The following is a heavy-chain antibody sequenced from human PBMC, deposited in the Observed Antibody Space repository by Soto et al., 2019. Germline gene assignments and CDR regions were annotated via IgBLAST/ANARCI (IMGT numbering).Heavy chain of an antibody. Sequence: PAASVKVSCKASGYTFTGYYMHWVRQAPGQGLEWMGWINPNSGGTNYAQKFQGRVTMTRDTSISTAYMELSRLRSDDTAVYYCARDPQAVVLRYFDPTLYYGMDVWGQGTTVTVSS. CDR1: GYTFTGYY. D-gene: IGHD3-9*01. CDR2: INPNSGGT. V-gene: IGHV1-2*02. CDR3: ARDPQAVVLRYFDPTLYYGMDV. J-gene: IGHJ6*02.